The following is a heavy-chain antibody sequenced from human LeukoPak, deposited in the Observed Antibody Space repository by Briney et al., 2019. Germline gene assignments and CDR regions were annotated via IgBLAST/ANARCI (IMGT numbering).Heavy chain of an antibody. CDR1: GFTFSSYG. J-gene: IGHJ4*02. CDR3: AREGYCSSTSCYRPFDY. D-gene: IGHD2-2*02. CDR2: IWYDGSNK. V-gene: IGHV3-33*01. Sequence: GGSLRLSCAASGFTFSSYGMHWVRQAPGKGLEWVAVIWYDGSNKYYADSVKGRFTISRDNSKSTLYLQMNSLRAEDTAVYYCAREGYCSSTSCYRPFDYWGQGTLVTVSS.